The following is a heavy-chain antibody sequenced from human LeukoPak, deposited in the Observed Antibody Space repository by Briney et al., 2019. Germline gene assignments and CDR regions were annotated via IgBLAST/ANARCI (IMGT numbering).Heavy chain of an antibody. D-gene: IGHD5-12*01. CDR3: ARVPDRLRFDY. CDR1: GGSISSGGYY. Sequence: SETLSLTCTVSGGSISSGGYYWSWIRQHPGKGLEWIGYFYYSGSTYYNPSLKSRVTISVDTSKNQFSLKLSSVTAADTAVYYCARVPDRLRFDYWGQGTLVTVSS. J-gene: IGHJ4*02. CDR2: FYYSGST. V-gene: IGHV4-31*03.